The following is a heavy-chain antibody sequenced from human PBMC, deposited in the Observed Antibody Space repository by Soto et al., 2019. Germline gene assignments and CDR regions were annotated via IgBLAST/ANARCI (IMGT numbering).Heavy chain of an antibody. CDR2: IIPIFGTT. CDR3: ARSPDISGSYDXAFDR. Sequence: SVKVSCKASGGTFSTYAIGWVRQAPGQGLEWMGGIIPIFGTTNHAKKFQGTVTITADKSTSKAYMELSSLRSEDTAVYYCARSPDISGSYDXAFDRWGKGTMXT. D-gene: IGHD3-22*01. J-gene: IGHJ3*02. CDR1: GGTFSTYA. V-gene: IGHV1-69*06.